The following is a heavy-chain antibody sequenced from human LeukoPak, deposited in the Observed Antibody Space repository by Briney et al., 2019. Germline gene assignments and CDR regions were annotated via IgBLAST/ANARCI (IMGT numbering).Heavy chain of an antibody. Sequence: ASVKVSCKASGYTFTSYGISWVRQAPGQGLEWVGWISAYNGNTDYAQKFQGRVTMTTDTSTSTAYMELRSLRSDDTALYYCARAVSYSSSFFDYWGQGTLVTVSS. J-gene: IGHJ4*02. CDR2: ISAYNGNT. CDR3: ARAVSYSSSFFDY. V-gene: IGHV1-18*01. CDR1: GYTFTSYG. D-gene: IGHD6-6*01.